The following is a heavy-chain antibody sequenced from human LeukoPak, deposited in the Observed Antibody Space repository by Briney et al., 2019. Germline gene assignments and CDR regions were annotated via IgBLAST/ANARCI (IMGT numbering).Heavy chain of an antibody. CDR1: GFTFSSYG. CDR3: ARDLSRVYQRGLDY. Sequence: GGSLRLSCAASGFTFSSYGMHWVRQAPGKGLEWVAVISYDGSNKYYADSVKGRFTISRDNSKNTLYLQMNSLRAEDTAVYYCARDLSRVYQRGLDYWGQGTLVTVSS. J-gene: IGHJ4*02. V-gene: IGHV3-30*03. D-gene: IGHD2-2*01. CDR2: ISYDGSNK.